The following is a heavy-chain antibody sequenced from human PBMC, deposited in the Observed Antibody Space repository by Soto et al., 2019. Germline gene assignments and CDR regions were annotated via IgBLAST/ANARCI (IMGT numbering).Heavy chain of an antibody. Sequence: QITLKESGPTLVKPTEPLTLTCTFSGFSLSTVGVGVGWIRQPPGKALQWLALIYWNGDKYYSPSLTNRLTISKDTYKNQVVLTMTDMDPVDAGTFCCAHKGQLVGDWFDPWGQGTLVTVSS. CDR1: GFSLSTVGVG. D-gene: IGHD6-6*01. CDR2: IYWNGDK. CDR3: AHKGQLVGDWFDP. V-gene: IGHV2-5*01. J-gene: IGHJ5*02.